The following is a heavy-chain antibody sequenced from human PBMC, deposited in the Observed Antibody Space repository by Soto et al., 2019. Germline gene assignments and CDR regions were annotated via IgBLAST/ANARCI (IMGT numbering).Heavy chain of an antibody. V-gene: IGHV1-3*01. D-gene: IGHD3-22*01. J-gene: IGHJ6*02. Sequence: GASVKVSCKASGYTFTSYAMHWVRQAPGQRLEWMGWINGGIGNTKYSQKFEGRVTITRDTSASTTYMQLNSLRSEDTAVYYCARYYYDIPLYGNDVSGQGTTVTVSS. CDR1: GYTFTSYA. CDR2: INGGIGNT. CDR3: ARYYYDIPLYGNDV.